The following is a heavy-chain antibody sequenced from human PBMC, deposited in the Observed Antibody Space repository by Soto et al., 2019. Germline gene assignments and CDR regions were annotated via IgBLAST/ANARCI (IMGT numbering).Heavy chain of an antibody. CDR3: APSYGSGNRAFDF. CDR1: GDTFNFYS. Sequence: QVQLVQSGAEVKRPGSSVKVSCKASGDTFNFYSINWVRQAPGLGLEWMGRVNPILSMSNYAQRFQCRVTMTADKSTSTDYLELSGLRSEDTAIYYCAPSYGSGNRAFDFWGQGALVTASS. V-gene: IGHV1-69*04. CDR2: VNPILSMS. D-gene: IGHD3-10*01. J-gene: IGHJ4*02.